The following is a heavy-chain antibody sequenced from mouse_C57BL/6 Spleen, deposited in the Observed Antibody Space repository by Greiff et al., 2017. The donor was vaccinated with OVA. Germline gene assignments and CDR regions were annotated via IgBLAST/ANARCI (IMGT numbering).Heavy chain of an antibody. Sequence: VQLQQSGAELVKPGASVKISCKASGYAFSSYWMNWVKQRPGKGLEWIGQIYPGDGDTNYNGKFKGKATLTADKSSSTAYMQLSSLTSEDSAVYFCARGELRYYLDYWGQGTTLTVSS. V-gene: IGHV1-80*01. CDR1: GYAFSSYW. J-gene: IGHJ2*01. D-gene: IGHD1-1*01. CDR3: ARGELRYYLDY. CDR2: IYPGDGDT.